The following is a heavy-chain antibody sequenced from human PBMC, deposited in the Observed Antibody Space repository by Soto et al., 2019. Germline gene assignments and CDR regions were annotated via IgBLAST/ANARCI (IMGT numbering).Heavy chain of an antibody. CDR2: IYYSGST. CDR3: ARADDYKSSWFDP. Sequence: QVQLQESGPGLVKPSETLSLTCIVSGGSVSSVTYYWSWIRQPPGKGLEWIGYIYYSGSTNYNPSLKSRVSMSLYTSKNLFSLKLISVTAADTAVYYCARADDYKSSWFDPWGQGTPVTVSS. J-gene: IGHJ5*02. CDR1: GGSVSSVTYY. V-gene: IGHV4-61*01. D-gene: IGHD4-4*01.